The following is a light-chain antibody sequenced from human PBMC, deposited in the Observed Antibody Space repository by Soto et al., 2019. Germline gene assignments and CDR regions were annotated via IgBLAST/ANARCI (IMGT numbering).Light chain of an antibody. CDR3: MQGTQWPYT. V-gene: IGKV2-30*01. CDR2: RVS. J-gene: IGKJ2*01. CDR1: QSLVYKDGNTY. Sequence: DIVMTQSPLSLSVTLGQPASISCRSSQSLVYKDGNTYLNWFQQRPGQPPRPLPYRVSNRDSGVPGRFSGSGSGTDFTLMISRVEAEDVGVYYCMQGTQWPYTFGQGTKLEIK.